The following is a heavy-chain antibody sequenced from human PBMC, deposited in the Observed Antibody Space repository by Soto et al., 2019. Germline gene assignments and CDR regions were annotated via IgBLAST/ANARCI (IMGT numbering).Heavy chain of an antibody. V-gene: IGHV3-23*01. Sequence: DVQLLESGGGLVQPVGSLRLSCAASGFTFSSYAMTWVRQAPGKGLEWISGISGTGGSTFSADSVKGRFAISRDNSKNMLYLQMNSLTAGDTAVYYCAKSPGSYWDYCDFWGQGILVTVSS. CDR1: GFTFSSYA. J-gene: IGHJ4*02. D-gene: IGHD1-26*01. CDR2: ISGTGGST. CDR3: AKSPGSYWDYCDF.